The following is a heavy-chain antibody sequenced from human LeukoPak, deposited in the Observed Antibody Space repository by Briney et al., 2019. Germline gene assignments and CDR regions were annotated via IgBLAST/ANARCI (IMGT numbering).Heavy chain of an antibody. CDR1: GGSISSSSYY. CDR2: IYYSGST. J-gene: IGHJ4*02. Sequence: SETLSLTCTVSGGSISSSSYYWGWIRQPPGKGLEWIGSIYYSGSTYYNPSLKSRVTISVDTSKNQFSLKLSSVTAADTAVYYCARFSDRATVYWGQGTLVTVSS. CDR3: ARFSDRATVY. D-gene: IGHD1-26*01. V-gene: IGHV4-39*01.